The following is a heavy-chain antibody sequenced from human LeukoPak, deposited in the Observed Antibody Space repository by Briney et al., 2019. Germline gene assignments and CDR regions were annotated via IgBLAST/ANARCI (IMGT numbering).Heavy chain of an antibody. J-gene: IGHJ4*02. V-gene: IGHV4-59*08. CDR3: ARRMGTSGWLDY. Sequence: SETLSLTCTVSGGSINTYYWSWIRRPPGKGLEWIGYIYYSGSTNYNPSLKSRVTISVDTSKKQFSLELSSVTAADTAVYYCARRMGTSGWLDYWGQGTLVTVSS. D-gene: IGHD6-19*01. CDR2: IYYSGST. CDR1: GGSINTYY.